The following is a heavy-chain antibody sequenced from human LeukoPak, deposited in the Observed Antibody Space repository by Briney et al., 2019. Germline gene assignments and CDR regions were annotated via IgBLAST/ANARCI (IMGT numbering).Heavy chain of an antibody. CDR2: IYYSGST. CDR1: GGSISSYY. Sequence: SETLSLTCTVSGGSISSYYWSWIRQPPGKGLEWIGYIYYSGSTYYNPSLKSRVTISVDTSKNQFSLKLSSVTAADTAVYYCARVSGVTPLDYWGQGALVTVSS. V-gene: IGHV4-59*12. D-gene: IGHD3-3*01. CDR3: ARVSGVTPLDY. J-gene: IGHJ4*02.